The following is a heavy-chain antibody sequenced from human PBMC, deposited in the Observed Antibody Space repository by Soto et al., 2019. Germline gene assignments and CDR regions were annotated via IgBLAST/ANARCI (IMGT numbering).Heavy chain of an antibody. CDR1: GGSISSGGYY. V-gene: IGHV4-31*03. D-gene: IGHD3-22*01. CDR3: ASLDAYYYDSGGYPS. CDR2: IYYSGST. J-gene: IGHJ4*02. Sequence: SETLSLTCTVSGGSISSGGYYWSWIRQHPGKGLEWIGYIYYSGSTYYNPSLKSRVTISVDTSKNQFSLKLSSVTAADTAVYYCASLDAYYYDSGGYPSGGQEPLVTVP.